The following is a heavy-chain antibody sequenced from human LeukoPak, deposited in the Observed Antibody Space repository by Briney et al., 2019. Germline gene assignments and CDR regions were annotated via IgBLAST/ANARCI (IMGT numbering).Heavy chain of an antibody. CDR1: GGSISSYY. J-gene: IGHJ6*02. CDR3: AREDSLYYGMDV. D-gene: IGHD3-22*01. V-gene: IGHV4-59*01. Sequence: SETLSLTCTVSGGSISSYYWSWIRQPPGKGLEWIGYIYYSGSTNYNPSLKSRVTISVDTSKNQFSLKLSSVTAADTAVYYCAREDSLYYGMDVWGQGTTVTVSS. CDR2: IYYSGST.